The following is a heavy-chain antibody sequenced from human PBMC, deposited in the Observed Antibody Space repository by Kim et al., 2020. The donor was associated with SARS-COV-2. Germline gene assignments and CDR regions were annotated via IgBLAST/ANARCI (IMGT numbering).Heavy chain of an antibody. J-gene: IGHJ4*02. CDR3: ARGRPRGTSFDY. CDR1: GFTFNSYP. Sequence: GGPLRLSCAASGFTFNSYPIHWVCQAPGKGLEWVTIISYDGSNKYYADSVRGRFTISRDNSKNTVYLQMDGLRVADTAIYYCARGRPRGTSFDYWGQRLLVTVSS. V-gene: IGHV3-30*14. CDR2: ISYDGSNK. D-gene: IGHD3-10*01.